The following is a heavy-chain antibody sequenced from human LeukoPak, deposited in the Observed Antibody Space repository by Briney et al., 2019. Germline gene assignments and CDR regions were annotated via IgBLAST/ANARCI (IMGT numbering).Heavy chain of an antibody. Sequence: SETLSLTCTVSGGSISSYYWSWIRQPAGKGLEWIGRIYTSGSTNYNPSLKSRVTMSVDTSKNQFSLKLSSVTAADTAVYYCARQYHSGDSSGYYYASAFDIWGQGTMVTVSS. CDR2: IYTSGST. CDR1: GGSISSYY. V-gene: IGHV4-4*07. D-gene: IGHD3-22*01. J-gene: IGHJ3*02. CDR3: ARQYHSGDSSGYYYASAFDI.